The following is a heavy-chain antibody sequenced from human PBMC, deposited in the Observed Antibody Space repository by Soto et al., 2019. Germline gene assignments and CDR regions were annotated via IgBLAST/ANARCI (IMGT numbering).Heavy chain of an antibody. CDR3: ARDYGRNYYYGMDV. J-gene: IGHJ6*02. CDR2: ISAYNGNT. Sequence: ASVKVSCKASGYTFTSYGISWVRQAPGQGLEWMGWISAYNGNTNYAQKLQGRVNMTTDTSTGTAYMELRSLRSDDTAVYYCARDYGRNYYYGMDVWGQGTTVTVSS. V-gene: IGHV1-18*01. CDR1: GYTFTSYG. D-gene: IGHD3-16*01.